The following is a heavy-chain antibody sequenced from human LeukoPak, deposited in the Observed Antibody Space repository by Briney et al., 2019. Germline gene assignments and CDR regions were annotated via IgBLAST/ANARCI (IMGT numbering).Heavy chain of an antibody. J-gene: IGHJ4*02. D-gene: IGHD5-18*01. V-gene: IGHV1-69*08. Sequence: SVKVSCKASGGTFSSYTISWVRQAPGQGLEWMGRIIPILGTANYAQKFQGRVTITADKSTSTAYMELSSLRSEDTAVYYCARDAEGGDTAMVPFDYWGQGTLVTVSS. CDR3: ARDAEGGDTAMVPFDY. CDR2: IIPILGTA. CDR1: GGTFSSYT.